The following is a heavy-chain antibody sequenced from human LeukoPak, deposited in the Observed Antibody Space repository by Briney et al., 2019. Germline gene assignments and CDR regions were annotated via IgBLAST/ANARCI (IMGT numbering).Heavy chain of an antibody. CDR3: AKARGTVVPPFDY. CDR2: ISGSGGST. V-gene: IGHV3-23*01. Sequence: GGSLRLSCAASRFTFSSYAMSWVRQAPGKGLEWVSGISGSGGSTYYADSVKGRFTISRGNSKNTLYLQMNSLRAEDTAVYYCAKARGTVVPPFDYWGQGSLVTVSS. J-gene: IGHJ4*02. CDR1: RFTFSSYA. D-gene: IGHD3-22*01.